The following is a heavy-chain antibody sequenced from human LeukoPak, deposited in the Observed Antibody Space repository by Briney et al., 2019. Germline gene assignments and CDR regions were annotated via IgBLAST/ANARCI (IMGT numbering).Heavy chain of an antibody. D-gene: IGHD2-15*01. J-gene: IGHJ5*02. CDR2: INPNSGGT. CDR1: GYTFTGYY. Sequence: ASVKVSCKASGYTFTGYYMHWVRQAPGQGLEWMGWINPNSGGTNYAQKFQGRVTVTRDTSISTAYMELSRLRSDDTAVYYCARESSRRGYCSGGSCSDSGWFDPWGQGTLVTVSS. V-gene: IGHV1-2*02. CDR3: ARESSRRGYCSGGSCSDSGWFDP.